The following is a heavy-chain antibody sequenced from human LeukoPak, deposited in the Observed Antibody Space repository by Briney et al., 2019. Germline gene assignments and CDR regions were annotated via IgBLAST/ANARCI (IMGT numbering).Heavy chain of an antibody. J-gene: IGHJ3*02. CDR3: ARGGGDNWNFRAFDI. V-gene: IGHV4-4*07. CDR2: IYTSGST. CDR1: GGSISSYY. D-gene: IGHD1-7*01. Sequence: SETLSLTCTVSGGSISSYYWSWIRQPAGKGLEWIGCIYTSGSTNYNPPLKSRVTMSVDTSKNQFSLKLSSVTAADTAVYYCARGGGDNWNFRAFDIWGQGTMVTVSS.